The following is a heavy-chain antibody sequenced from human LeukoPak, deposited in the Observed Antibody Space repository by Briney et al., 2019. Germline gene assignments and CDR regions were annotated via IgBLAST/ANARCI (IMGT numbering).Heavy chain of an antibody. J-gene: IGHJ4*02. CDR3: ARGRRGGTMIVVVIADFDY. CDR2: ISYDGSNK. V-gene: IGHV3-30*01. CDR1: GFTFSSYA. D-gene: IGHD3-22*01. Sequence: PGGSLRLSCAASGFTFSSYAMHCVRHAPGKGLEWGAVISYDGSNKYYADSVKGRFTISRDNSKNTRYLQMNSLRAEDTGVYYCARGRRGGTMIVVVIADFDYWGQGTLVTVSS.